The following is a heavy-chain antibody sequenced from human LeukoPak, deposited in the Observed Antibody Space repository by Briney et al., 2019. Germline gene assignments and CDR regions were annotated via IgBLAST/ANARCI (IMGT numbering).Heavy chain of an antibody. CDR3: ARGAMGSSWSSYYYYGMYV. CDR2: ISYDGSDK. V-gene: IGHV3-30-3*01. D-gene: IGHD6-13*01. J-gene: IGHJ6*02. Sequence: GRSLRLSCAASGFTFSSYAMHWVRQAPGKGLEWVAVISYDGSDKYYADSVKGRFTISRDNSKTTLYLQLNSLRAEDTAVYSCARGAMGSSWSSYYYYGMYVWGQGTTVTVSS. CDR1: GFTFSSYA.